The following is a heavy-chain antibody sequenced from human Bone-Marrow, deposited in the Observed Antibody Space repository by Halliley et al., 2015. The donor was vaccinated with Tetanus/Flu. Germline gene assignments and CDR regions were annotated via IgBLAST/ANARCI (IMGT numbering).Heavy chain of an antibody. D-gene: IGHD2-8*02. CDR3: ARDSGICTGPNCHHFAL. V-gene: IGHV3-48*03. J-gene: IGHJ4*02. Sequence: STSGSTTHYADSVRGRFTIPRDNAKNSLYLQINSLRVEDTAVYYCARDSGICTGPNCHHFALWGQGTLVTVSS. CDR2: STSGSTT.